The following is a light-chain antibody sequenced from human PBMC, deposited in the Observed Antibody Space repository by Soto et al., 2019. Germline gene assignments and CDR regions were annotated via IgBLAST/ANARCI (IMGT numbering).Light chain of an antibody. CDR1: QSFRGL. CDR2: DAY. Sequence: ELVLTQSPXTLSXSXXXXXXLXXWASQSFRGLLAWYQQKPGQAPRLLIYDAYNRATGIPPRFSGSGSGTDFTLTISSLEPEDSAVYYCQQRHMWPITFGQGTRLEIK. J-gene: IGKJ5*01. V-gene: IGKV3-11*01. CDR3: QQRHMWPIT.